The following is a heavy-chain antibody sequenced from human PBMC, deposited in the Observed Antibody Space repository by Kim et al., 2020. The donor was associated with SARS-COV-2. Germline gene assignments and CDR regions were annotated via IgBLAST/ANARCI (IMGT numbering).Heavy chain of an antibody. D-gene: IGHD1-7*01. CDR1: GFTFSSYA. CDR3: ATLGELRGANGVDY. V-gene: IGHV3-30-3*01. CDR2: ISYDGSNK. Sequence: GGSLRLSCAASGFTFSSYAMHWVRQAPGKGLEWVAVISYDGSNKYYADSVKGRFTISRDNSKNTLYLQMNSLRAEDTAVYYCATLGELRGANGVDYWGQGTLVTVSS. J-gene: IGHJ4*02.